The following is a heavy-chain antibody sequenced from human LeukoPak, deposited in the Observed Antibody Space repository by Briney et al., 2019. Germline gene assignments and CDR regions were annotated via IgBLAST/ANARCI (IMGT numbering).Heavy chain of an antibody. CDR1: RGTFSSYT. D-gene: IGHD5-18*01. Sequence: SVKVSYKASRGTFSSYTISWVRQAPGQGLEWMGRIIPILGIANYAQKFQGRVTITTDESTSTAYMELSSLRSEDTAVYYCARGAMEGGRLMDFDYWGQGTLVTVSP. CDR2: IIPILGIA. CDR3: ARGAMEGGRLMDFDY. V-gene: IGHV1-69*16. J-gene: IGHJ4*02.